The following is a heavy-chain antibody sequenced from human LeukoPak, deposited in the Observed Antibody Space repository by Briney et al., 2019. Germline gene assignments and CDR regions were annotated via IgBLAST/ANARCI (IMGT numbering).Heavy chain of an antibody. CDR2: IYAGGST. CDR1: GFTVATNS. J-gene: IGHJ1*01. V-gene: IGHV3-53*01. Sequence: PAGSLSLSCAASGFTVATNSMSWVRQSPGKGLEWVSVIYAGGSTYYAESVNGRFTISRDNSRNTLFLQMNSLRAEDTALYYCASAREYCGSAECYEYFQHWGQGTLVTV. CDR3: ASAREYCGSAECYEYFQH. D-gene: IGHD2-21*01.